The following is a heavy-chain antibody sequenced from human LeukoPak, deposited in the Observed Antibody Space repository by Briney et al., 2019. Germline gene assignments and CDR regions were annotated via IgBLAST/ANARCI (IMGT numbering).Heavy chain of an antibody. J-gene: IGHJ4*02. V-gene: IGHV3-9*03. CDR1: GFTFDDYA. CDR2: ISWNSGSI. CDR3: AKDIKGYSSGYFDY. D-gene: IGHD6-19*01. Sequence: GGSLRLSCAASGFTFDDYAMHWVRQAPGKGLEWVSGISWNSGSIGYADSVKGRFTISRDNAKNSLYLQMNSPRAEDMALYYCAKDIKGYSSGYFDYWGQGTLVTVSS.